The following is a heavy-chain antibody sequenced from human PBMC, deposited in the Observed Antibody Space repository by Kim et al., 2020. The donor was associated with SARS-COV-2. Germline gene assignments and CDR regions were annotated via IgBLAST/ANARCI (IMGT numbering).Heavy chain of an antibody. Sequence: GGSLRLSCAASGFTVSSNYMSWLRQAPGKGLEWLPVIYSGDKTYYVESVKGRLTISRDNSKNTLYLQMSSLRVEDTAVYYCATNLAAAGVVWGQGTLVTV. CDR1: GFTVSSNY. V-gene: IGHV3-66*01. J-gene: IGHJ4*02. D-gene: IGHD6-13*01. CDR2: IYSGDKT. CDR3: ATNLAAAGVV.